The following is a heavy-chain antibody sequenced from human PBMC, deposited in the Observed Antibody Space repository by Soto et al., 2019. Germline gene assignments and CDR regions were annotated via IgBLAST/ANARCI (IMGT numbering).Heavy chain of an antibody. V-gene: IGHV4-39*01. Sequence: PSETLSLTCTVSGVSISGSRYYWGWIRQPPGRGLEWIGNIYYSGSTYYTPALKSRVTLSVDTSKNQFSLNLNSVTAADTAVYYCARGGIPPSGYGIAYAMDVWGQGTMVTVS. J-gene: IGHJ6*02. CDR3: ARGGIPPSGYGIAYAMDV. CDR1: GVSISGSRYY. CDR2: IYYSGST. D-gene: IGHD1-26*01.